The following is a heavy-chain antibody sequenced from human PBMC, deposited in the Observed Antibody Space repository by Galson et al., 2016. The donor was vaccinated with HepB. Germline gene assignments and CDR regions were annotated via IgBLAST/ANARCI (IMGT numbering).Heavy chain of an antibody. D-gene: IGHD2-15*01. CDR3: ARGKFDCSGGTCRYYGLDV. CDR2: IGPAGDT. V-gene: IGHV3-13*01. J-gene: IGHJ6*04. CDR1: GLTFSKFD. Sequence: SLRLSCAASGLTFSKFDMHWVRQPTGKGLEWVSAIGPAGDTYYPGSVRGRFTISRDKAKNSLYLQMKSLTAGDTAVYYCARGKFDCSGGTCRYYGLDVWGKGTAVTVSS.